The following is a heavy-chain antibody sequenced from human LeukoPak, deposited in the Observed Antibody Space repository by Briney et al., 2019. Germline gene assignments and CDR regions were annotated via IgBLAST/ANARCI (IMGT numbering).Heavy chain of an antibody. CDR3: ARANGQIWTTPDY. D-gene: IGHD5-18*01. Sequence: GRSLRLSCAASGFTFSSYGMHWVRQPQGEGLEWVAVISYDGSKKSSAESVKGRFTISRDNSKNTLYLQMNSLRPEDTAVYFCARANGQIWTTPDYWGQGTLVTISS. CDR2: ISYDGSKK. V-gene: IGHV3-30*03. CDR1: GFTFSSYG. J-gene: IGHJ4*02.